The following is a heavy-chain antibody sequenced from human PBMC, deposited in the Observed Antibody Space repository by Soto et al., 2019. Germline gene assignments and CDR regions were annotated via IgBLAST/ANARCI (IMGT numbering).Heavy chain of an antibody. CDR2: ISAYNGNT. V-gene: IGHV1-18*01. J-gene: IGHJ4*02. CDR1: GYTFTSYG. D-gene: IGHD1-20*01. Sequence: AAVKVSGKASGYTFTSYGIIWVRQAPGQGLEWMGWISAYNGNTNYAQRLQGRVTMTTDTSTSTAYMELRSLRSDDTAVYYCARDKRCGEPHRGIIYYCGQGTRGTVS. CDR3: ARDKRCGEPHRGIIYY.